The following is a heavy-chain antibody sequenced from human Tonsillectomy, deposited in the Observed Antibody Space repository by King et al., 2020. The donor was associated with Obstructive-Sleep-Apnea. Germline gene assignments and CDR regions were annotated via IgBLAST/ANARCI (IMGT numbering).Heavy chain of an antibody. CDR1: GGTFSSYA. J-gene: IGHJ6*02. CDR3: ASGPGPYYYYGMDV. V-gene: IGHV1-69*04. Sequence: QLVQSGAEVKKPGSSVKVSCKASGGTFSSYAISWVRQAPGQGLEWMGGIIPILGVANYAQNFQGRVTITADKSTSTAYMGLSRLRSEDTAVYYCASGPGPYYYYGMDVWGQETTVTVSS. CDR2: IIPILGVA.